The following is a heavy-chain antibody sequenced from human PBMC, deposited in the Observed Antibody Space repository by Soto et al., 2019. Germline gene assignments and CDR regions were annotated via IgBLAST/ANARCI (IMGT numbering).Heavy chain of an antibody. Sequence: QVQLQESGPGLVKPSQTLSLTCTVSGGSISSGGYYWSWVRQHPGKGLEWIGYIYYRGSTNYNPSRNSRVTITVDPSTNQLSRKLSSVTAADTAVYYCARAYGSGYMDVWGSGTTVTASS. V-gene: IGHV4-31*03. D-gene: IGHD3-10*01. CDR2: IYYRGST. CDR3: ARAYGSGYMDV. J-gene: IGHJ6*04. CDR1: GGSISSGGYY.